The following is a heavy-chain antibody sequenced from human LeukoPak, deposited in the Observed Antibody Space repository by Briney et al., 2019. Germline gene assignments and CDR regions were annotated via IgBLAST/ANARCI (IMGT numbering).Heavy chain of an antibody. CDR2: IIPISATA. J-gene: IGHJ3*02. D-gene: IGHD2-2*01. Sequence: SVKVSCKASGGTFSSYAISWVRQAPGQGLEWMGGIIPISATADYAQKFPDRVTITADDPTTTAYMELTSLRSEDTAMYYCARRYCTSTSCYGPNAFDIWGQGTMVTVSS. CDR3: ARRYCTSTSCYGPNAFDI. CDR1: GGTFSSYA. V-gene: IGHV1-69*13.